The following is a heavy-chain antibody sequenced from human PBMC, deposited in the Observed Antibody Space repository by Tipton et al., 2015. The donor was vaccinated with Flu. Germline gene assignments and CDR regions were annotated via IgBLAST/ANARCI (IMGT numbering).Heavy chain of an antibody. D-gene: IGHD3-22*01. CDR3: ARGWLEDAFDI. V-gene: IGHV1-18*04. J-gene: IGHJ3*02. CDR2: ISPYDGNT. Sequence: QLVQSGAEVKKPGASVKVSCKTSGYSFTNYGISWVRQAPGQGLEWLGWISPYDGNTSYAQNLLGRVTMATDTSTSTAYMELKSLISDDTAVYFCARGWLEDAFDIWGQGTMVTVSS. CDR1: GYSFTNYG.